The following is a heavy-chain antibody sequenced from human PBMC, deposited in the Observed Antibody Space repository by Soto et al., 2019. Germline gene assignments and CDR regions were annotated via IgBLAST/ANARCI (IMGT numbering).Heavy chain of an antibody. CDR1: GFSLSTSGVG. Sequence: QITLKESGPTLVKPTQTLTLTCTFSGFSLSTSGVGVGWIRQPPGKALEWLAVIYWDDYKHYSPSLKSRLTITKDTSKNQVVLTMTNMYPVDTATYYCAHKGYGDYPLDYWGQGTLLTVSS. CDR3: AHKGYGDYPLDY. CDR2: IYWDDYK. J-gene: IGHJ4*02. V-gene: IGHV2-5*02. D-gene: IGHD4-17*01.